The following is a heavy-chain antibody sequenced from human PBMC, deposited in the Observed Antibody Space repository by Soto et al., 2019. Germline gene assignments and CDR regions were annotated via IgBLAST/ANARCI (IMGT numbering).Heavy chain of an antibody. CDR1: GFTFRRYE. CDR2: ISSSGCPI. Sequence: PGGSLRLSCAASGFTFRRYEMHWVRQAPGKGLEWLSHISSSGCPISYADSVKDRFTTSRDNSKNSLFLQMNRLRADDTAVYYCTRLVQREATNVALRWNYFDCWGQESLVTVSS. CDR3: TRLVQREATNVALRWNYFDC. V-gene: IGHV3-48*03. J-gene: IGHJ4*02. D-gene: IGHD6-13*01.